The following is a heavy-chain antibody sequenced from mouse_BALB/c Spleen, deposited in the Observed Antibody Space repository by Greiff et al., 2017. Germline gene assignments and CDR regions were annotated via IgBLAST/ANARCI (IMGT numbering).Heavy chain of an antibody. Sequence: EVQGVESGGGLVQPGGSLRLSCATSGFTFTDYYMSWVRQPPGKALEWLGFIRNKANGYTTEYSASVKGRFTISRDNSQSILYLQMNTLRAEDSATFYCARDIGALLQLDAMDYWGQGTSVTVSS. J-gene: IGHJ4*01. V-gene: IGHV7-3*02. D-gene: IGHD1-2*01. CDR1: GFTFTDYY. CDR3: ARDIGALLQLDAMDY. CDR2: IRNKANGYTT.